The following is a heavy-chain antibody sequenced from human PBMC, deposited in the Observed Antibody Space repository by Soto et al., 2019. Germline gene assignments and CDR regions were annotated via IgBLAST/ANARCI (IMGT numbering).Heavy chain of an antibody. CDR3: ARGPLEYASGSYSIWFDP. D-gene: IGHD3-10*01. Sequence: QVQLVQSGAEVKKPGASVKVSCKASGYTFTGYYMHWVRQAPGQGLEWMGWINPNSGGTNYAQKFQGWVTMTRDTSISTAYGELSRLRSDDSAVYYCARGPLEYASGSYSIWFDPWGQGTLVTVSS. CDR2: INPNSGGT. CDR1: GYTFTGYY. J-gene: IGHJ5*02. V-gene: IGHV1-2*04.